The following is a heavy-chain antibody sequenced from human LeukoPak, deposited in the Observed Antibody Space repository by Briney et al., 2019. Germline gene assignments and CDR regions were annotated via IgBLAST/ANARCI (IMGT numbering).Heavy chain of an antibody. CDR1: GGSFGGYY. Sequence: SETLSLTCAVYGGSFGGYYWSWIRQPPGKGLEWIGEINHSGSTNYNPSLKSRVTISVDTSKNQFSLKLSSVTAADTAVYYCARGGYVEMVIYYFDYWGQGTLVTVSS. D-gene: IGHD3-22*01. CDR3: ARGGYVEMVIYYFDY. CDR2: INHSGST. V-gene: IGHV4-34*01. J-gene: IGHJ4*02.